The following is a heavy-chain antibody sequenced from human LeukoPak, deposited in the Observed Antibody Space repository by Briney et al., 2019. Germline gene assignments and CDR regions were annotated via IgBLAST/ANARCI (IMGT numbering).Heavy chain of an antibody. D-gene: IGHD3-22*01. V-gene: IGHV3-23*01. CDR3: AKDPEYYYDSSGYNWFDP. J-gene: IGHJ5*02. CDR1: GFTFSSYA. CDR2: ISGSGGST. Sequence: GGSLRLSCAASGFTFSSYAMSWVRQAPGKGLEGVSAISGSGGSTYYADSVKGRFTISRDNSKNTLYLQMNSLRAEDTAVYYCAKDPEYYYDSSGYNWFDPWGQGTLVTVSS.